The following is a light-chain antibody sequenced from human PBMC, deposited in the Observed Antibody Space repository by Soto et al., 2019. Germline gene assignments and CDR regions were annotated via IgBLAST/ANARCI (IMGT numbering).Light chain of an antibody. CDR2: RNN. J-gene: IGLJ3*02. CDR3: ASWDDSLSGRV. CDR1: SSNIESNY. Sequence: QSALTQPPSASGTPGQRVTISCSGSSSNIESNYVYWYQQLPGTAPKLLVYRNNQRPSGVPDRFSGSKSGTSASLAISGLRSEDEADYYCASWDDSLSGRVFGGGTKLTVL. V-gene: IGLV1-47*01.